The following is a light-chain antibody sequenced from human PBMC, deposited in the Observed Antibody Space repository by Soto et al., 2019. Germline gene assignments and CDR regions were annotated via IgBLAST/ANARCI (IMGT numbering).Light chain of an antibody. V-gene: IGLV2-14*01. CDR2: EVS. CDR1: SSDVGGYKY. CDR3: TSYSSGSTLYV. Sequence: QSVLTQPASVSGSPGQSITISCTGTSSDVGGYKYVSWYPQHPGKAPKLLIYEVSNRPSGISNRFSASKSGNAASLTISGLQPEDEADYYCTSYSSGSTLYVFGTGTKVTVL. J-gene: IGLJ1*01.